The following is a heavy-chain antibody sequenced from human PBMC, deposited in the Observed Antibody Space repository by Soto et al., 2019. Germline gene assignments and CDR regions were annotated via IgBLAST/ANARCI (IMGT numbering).Heavy chain of an antibody. CDR3: ASSPGYDFWSGYYPDYYYYGMDV. V-gene: IGHV4-59*01. D-gene: IGHD3-3*01. CDR2: IYYSGST. Sequence: QVQLQESGPGLVKPSETLSLTCTVSGGSISSYYWSWIRQPPGKGLEWIGYIYYSGSTNYNPSLKSRVTISVDTSKNQFSLKLSSVTAADTAVYYCASSPGYDFWSGYYPDYYYYGMDVW. CDR1: GGSISSYY. J-gene: IGHJ6*01.